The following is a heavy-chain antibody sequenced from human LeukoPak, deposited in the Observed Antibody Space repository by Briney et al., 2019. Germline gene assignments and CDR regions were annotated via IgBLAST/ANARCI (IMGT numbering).Heavy chain of an antibody. CDR3: ARAQSSGYYYGWAFDY. CDR2: IYPGDSDT. J-gene: IGHJ4*02. Sequence: GESLKISCKGSGYSFTSYWIGWVRQMPGKGLEWMGIIYPGDSDTRYSPSFQGQVTISADKSISTAYLQWSSLKASDTAMYYCARAQSSGYYYGWAFDYWGQGTLVTVSS. V-gene: IGHV5-51*01. CDR1: GYSFTSYW. D-gene: IGHD3-22*01.